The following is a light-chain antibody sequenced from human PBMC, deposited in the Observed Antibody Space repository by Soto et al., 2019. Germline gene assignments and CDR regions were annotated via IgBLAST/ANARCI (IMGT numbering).Light chain of an antibody. CDR1: QSINSR. CDR2: KAS. J-gene: IGKJ1*01. CDR3: QQYTSYPWT. V-gene: IGKV1-5*03. Sequence: DIQMTQSPSTLSASVGDRVTVTCRAGQSINSRLAWYQQKPGKAPKLLIYKASNLESGVPSRFSSTGSGAEFTLTISSLQPDDSATYYCQQYTSYPWTFGQGTEVEIK.